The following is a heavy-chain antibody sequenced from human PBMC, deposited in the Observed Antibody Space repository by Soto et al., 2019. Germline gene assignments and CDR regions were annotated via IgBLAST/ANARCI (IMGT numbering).Heavy chain of an antibody. V-gene: IGHV3-43*02. CDR2: ISGDGGST. CDR1: GFTFDDYA. CDR3: AKVAIWFGELVLDY. Sequence: GGSLRLSCAASGFTFDDYAMHWVRQAPGKGLEWVSLISGDGGSTYYADSVKGRFTISRDNSKNSLYPQMNSLRTEDTALYYCAKVAIWFGELVLDYWGQGTLVTVSS. D-gene: IGHD3-10*01. J-gene: IGHJ4*02.